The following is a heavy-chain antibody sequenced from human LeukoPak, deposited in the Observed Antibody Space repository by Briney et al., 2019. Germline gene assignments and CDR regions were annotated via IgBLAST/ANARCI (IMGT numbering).Heavy chain of an antibody. CDR2: ISIYNGNT. J-gene: IGHJ5*02. D-gene: IGHD3-3*01. CDR3: ARITYDFWSGYYMPDDP. V-gene: IGHV1-18*01. CDR1: GYTFTNYG. Sequence: ASVKVSCKASGYTFTNYGISWVRQAPGQGLEWMGWISIYNGNTDYAQKLRRRVTMTTDTSTSTAYMQLRSLRSDDTAVYYCARITYDFWSGYYMPDDPWGQGTLVTVSS.